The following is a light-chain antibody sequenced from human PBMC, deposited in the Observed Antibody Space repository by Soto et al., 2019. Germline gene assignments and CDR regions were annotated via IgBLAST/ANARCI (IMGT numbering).Light chain of an antibody. CDR3: SSYTSSSTLAV. CDR1: SSDVGGYNY. V-gene: IGLV2-14*03. J-gene: IGLJ2*01. Sequence: QSALTQPASVSGSPGQSITISCTGTSSDVGGYNYVSWYQHHPGKAPKLMIFDVSHRPSGVSNRFSGSKSGNTASLTISGLQAEDEADYYCSSYTSSSTLAVFGGGTKVTVL. CDR2: DVS.